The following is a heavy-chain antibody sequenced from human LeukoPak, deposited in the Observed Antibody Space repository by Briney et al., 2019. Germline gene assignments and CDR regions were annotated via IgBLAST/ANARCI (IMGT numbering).Heavy chain of an antibody. V-gene: IGHV1-18*01. Sequence: ASVKVSCKASGYTFTSYGISWGRQAPGHGLEWMGWISAYNGNTNYAQKLQGRVTMTTDTSTSTAYMELRSLRSDDTAVYYCAKGTKIAVAGTPFDYWGQGTLVTVSS. D-gene: IGHD6-19*01. CDR1: GYTFTSYG. J-gene: IGHJ4*02. CDR3: AKGTKIAVAGTPFDY. CDR2: ISAYNGNT.